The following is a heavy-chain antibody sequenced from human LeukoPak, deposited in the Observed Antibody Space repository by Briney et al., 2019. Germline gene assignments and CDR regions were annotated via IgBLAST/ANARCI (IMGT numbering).Heavy chain of an antibody. CDR2: INPNSGGT. J-gene: IGHJ5*02. D-gene: IGHD3-22*01. V-gene: IGHV1-2*02. CDR1: GHTFTGYY. CDR3: ARSNNYYDSSGYLRTNWFDP. Sequence: ASVKVSCKASGHTFTGYYMHWVRQAPGQGLEWMGWINPNSGGTNYAQKFQGRVTMTRDTSISTAYMELSRLRSDDTAVYYCARSNNYYDSSGYLRTNWFDPWGQGTLVTVSS.